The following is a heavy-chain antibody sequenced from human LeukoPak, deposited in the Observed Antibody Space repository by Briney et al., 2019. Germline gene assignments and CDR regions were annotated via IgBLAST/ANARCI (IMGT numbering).Heavy chain of an antibody. CDR1: GGSISSGGYY. D-gene: IGHD4-11*01. Sequence: SQTLSLTCTVSGGSISSGGYYWSWIRQHPGKGLEWIGYIYYSGSTYYNPSLKSRVTISVDTSKNQFSLKLSSVTAADTAVYYCARDVVERAYSNCSPGFDYYYYGMDVWGQGTTVTVSS. CDR3: ARDVVERAYSNCSPGFDYYYYGMDV. CDR2: IYYSGST. J-gene: IGHJ6*02. V-gene: IGHV4-31*03.